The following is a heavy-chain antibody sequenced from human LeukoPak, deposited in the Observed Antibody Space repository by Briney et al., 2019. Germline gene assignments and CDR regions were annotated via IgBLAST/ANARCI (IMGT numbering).Heavy chain of an antibody. CDR2: ISAYNGNT. CDR1: GYTFTSHG. Sequence: ASVKVSCKASGYTFTSHGISWVRQAPGQGLEWMGWISAYNGNTNYAQKLQGRVTMTTDTSTSTAYMELRSLRSDDTAVYYCARVLAHYDILTGYPKTLDYWGQGTLVTVSS. CDR3: ARVLAHYDILTGYPKTLDY. V-gene: IGHV1-18*01. D-gene: IGHD3-9*01. J-gene: IGHJ4*02.